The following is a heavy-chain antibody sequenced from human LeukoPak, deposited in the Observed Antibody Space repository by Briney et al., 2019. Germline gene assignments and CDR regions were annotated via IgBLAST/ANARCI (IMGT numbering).Heavy chain of an antibody. D-gene: IGHD5-12*01. V-gene: IGHV1-69*13. CDR3: ARAGWAIVATSFDY. J-gene: IGHJ4*02. Sequence: GASVKVSCKASGGTFSSYAISWVRQAPGQGLEWMGGIIPIFGTANYAQKFQGRVTITADESTSTAYMELSSLRSEDTAVYYCARAGWAIVATSFDYWGQGTLVTVSS. CDR2: IIPIFGTA. CDR1: GGTFSSYA.